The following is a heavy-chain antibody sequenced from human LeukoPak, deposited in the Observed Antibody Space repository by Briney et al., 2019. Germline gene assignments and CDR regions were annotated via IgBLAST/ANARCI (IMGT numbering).Heavy chain of an antibody. CDR2: IIPIFGTA. J-gene: IGHJ3*02. CDR3: ARAIPNNDAETPYDAFDI. CDR1: GGTFSSYA. D-gene: IGHD1-1*01. V-gene: IGHV1-69*13. Sequence: ASVKVSCKASGGTFSSYAISWVRQAPGQGLEWMGGIIPIFGTANYAQKFQGRVTITADESTSTAYMELSSLRSEDTAVYYCARAIPNNDAETPYDAFDIWGQGTKVTVSS.